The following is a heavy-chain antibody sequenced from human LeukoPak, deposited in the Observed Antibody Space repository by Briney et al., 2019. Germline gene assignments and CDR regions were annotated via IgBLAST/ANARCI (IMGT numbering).Heavy chain of an antibody. CDR3: AREWQGGIAAAGTRIEGDY. V-gene: IGHV3-7*01. Sequence: GGSLRLSCAASGFTFSSYSMNWVRQAPGKGLEWVANIKQDGSEKNYVDSVKGRFPISRDNAENSLFLQMNSLRVEDTAVYYCAREWQGGIAAAGTRIEGDYWGQGTLVAVSS. CDR1: GFTFSSYS. CDR2: IKQDGSEK. J-gene: IGHJ4*02. D-gene: IGHD6-13*01.